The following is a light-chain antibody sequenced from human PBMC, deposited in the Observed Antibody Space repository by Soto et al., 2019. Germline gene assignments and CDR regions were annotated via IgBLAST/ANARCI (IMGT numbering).Light chain of an antibody. CDR2: CAS. J-gene: IGKJ1*01. CDR1: QSVSSN. Sequence: IVMTQSPATLSVSPGERATLSCRASQSVSSNLAWYQQKPGQPPRLLIYCASTRATGFPARFSGSGSGTEFTLTISSLQSEDFAAYYCQQYNTWPRTFGQGTKVDIK. V-gene: IGKV3-15*01. CDR3: QQYNTWPRT.